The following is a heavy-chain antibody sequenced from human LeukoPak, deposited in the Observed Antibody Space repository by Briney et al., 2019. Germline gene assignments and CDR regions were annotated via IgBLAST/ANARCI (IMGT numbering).Heavy chain of an antibody. CDR3: ARGPSETAAAGWFDP. Sequence: GGSLRLSCAASGFPFSSFSMNWVRQAPGKGLEWVSSISSRGSYIYYTDSVKGRFTISRDNAKNSLYLQMNSLRAEDTAVYYCARGPSETAAAGWFDPWGQGTLVTVSS. CDR2: ISSRGSYI. CDR1: GFPFSSFS. V-gene: IGHV3-21*01. J-gene: IGHJ5*02. D-gene: IGHD6-13*01.